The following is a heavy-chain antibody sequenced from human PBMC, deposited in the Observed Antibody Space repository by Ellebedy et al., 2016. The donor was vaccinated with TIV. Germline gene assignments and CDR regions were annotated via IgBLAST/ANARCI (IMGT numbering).Heavy chain of an antibody. Sequence: GESLKISXAASGFTFSSYSMNWVRQAPGKGLEWVSYINSSSSTIYYADSVKGRFTISRDNAKNSLYLQMNSLRAEDTAVYYCARGPPIAARTSWSDPWGQGTLVTVSS. J-gene: IGHJ5*02. CDR2: INSSSSTI. CDR1: GFTFSSYS. V-gene: IGHV3-48*04. D-gene: IGHD6-13*01. CDR3: ARGPPIAARTSWSDP.